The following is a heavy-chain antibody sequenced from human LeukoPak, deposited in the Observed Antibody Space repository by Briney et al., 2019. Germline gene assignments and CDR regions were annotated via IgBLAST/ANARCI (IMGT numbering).Heavy chain of an antibody. V-gene: IGHV1-46*01. CDR2: INPSGGST. J-gene: IGHJ3*02. Sequence: ASVKVSCKASGYTFTSYYMHWVRQAPGQGLEWMGIINPSGGSTSYAQKFQGRVTMTRDTSTSTVYMELSSLRSEDTAVYYCARNLFASYDSSGYYSAFDIWGQGTMVTVSS. D-gene: IGHD3-22*01. CDR3: ARNLFASYDSSGYYSAFDI. CDR1: GYTFTSYY.